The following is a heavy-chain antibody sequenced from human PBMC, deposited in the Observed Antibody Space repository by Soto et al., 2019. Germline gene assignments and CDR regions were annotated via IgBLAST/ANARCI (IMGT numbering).Heavy chain of an antibody. CDR3: ARGLPYYDYVWGSYRYWWLDP. J-gene: IGHJ5*02. D-gene: IGHD3-16*02. Sequence: PSETLSLTCAVSGGSISSGGYSWSWIRQPPGKGLEWIGYIYYSGSTNYNPSLKSRVTISVDTSKNQFSLKLSSVTAADTAVYYCARGLPYYDYVWGSYRYWWLDPWGQGTLVTVS. CDR1: GGSISSGGYS. V-gene: IGHV4-61*08. CDR2: IYYSGST.